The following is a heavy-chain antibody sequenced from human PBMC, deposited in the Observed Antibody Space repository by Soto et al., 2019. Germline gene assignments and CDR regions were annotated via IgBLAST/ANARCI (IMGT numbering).Heavy chain of an antibody. V-gene: IGHV3-33*01. D-gene: IGHD5-18*01. CDR1: GFTFSSYG. CDR3: ARVRGYSYGFFDY. J-gene: IGHJ4*02. CDR2: IWYDGSNK. Sequence: WGSLRLSCAASGFTFSSYGMHWFRQAPGKGLEWVAVIWYDGSNKYYADSVKGRFTISRDNSKNTLYLQMNSLRAEDTAVYYCARVRGYSYGFFDYWGQGTLVTVSS.